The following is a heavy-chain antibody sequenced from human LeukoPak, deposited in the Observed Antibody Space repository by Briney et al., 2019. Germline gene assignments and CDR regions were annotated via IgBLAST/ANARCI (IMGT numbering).Heavy chain of an antibody. D-gene: IGHD4-17*01. CDR1: GFTFSVYG. J-gene: IGHJ4*02. CDR3: ARDFYGDYAYFDY. V-gene: IGHV3-23*01. CDR2: ISGDGT. Sequence: GGSLRLSCAASGFTFSVYGMSWVRQAPGKGLEWVSAISGDGTYYADSVKGRLTISRDNAKNSLYLQINSLRAEDTAVYYCARDFYGDYAYFDYWGQGTLVTVSS.